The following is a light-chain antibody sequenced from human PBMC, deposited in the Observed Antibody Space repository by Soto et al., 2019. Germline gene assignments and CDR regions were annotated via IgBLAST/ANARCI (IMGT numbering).Light chain of an antibody. V-gene: IGKV1-9*01. Sequence: EIQLTQSPSVLSASVGDTVTITCRASQALSNYLAWYQQKPGKAPDLLIYSASTLQSGVPSRFSGSGSETEFSLTIRALQPADFATYYCQQLSRYPLTFGGGTNV. CDR3: QQLSRYPLT. J-gene: IGKJ4*01. CDR2: SAS. CDR1: QALSNY.